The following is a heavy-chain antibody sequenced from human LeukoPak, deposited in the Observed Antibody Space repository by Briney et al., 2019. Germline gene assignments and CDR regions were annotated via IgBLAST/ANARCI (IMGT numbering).Heavy chain of an antibody. Sequence: ASVKVSCKASGYTFTSYDINWVRQATGQGLEWMGWMNPNSGNTGYAQKFQGRVTMTRNTSISTAYMELSSLRSEDTAVYYCAKSALYSSGPFDYWGQGTLVTVSS. V-gene: IGHV1-8*01. CDR3: AKSALYSSGPFDY. CDR2: MNPNSGNT. J-gene: IGHJ4*02. D-gene: IGHD6-19*01. CDR1: GYTFTSYD.